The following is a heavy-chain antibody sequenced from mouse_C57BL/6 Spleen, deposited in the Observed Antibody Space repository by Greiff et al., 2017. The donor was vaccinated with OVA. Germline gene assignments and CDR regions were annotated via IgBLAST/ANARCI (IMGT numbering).Heavy chain of an antibody. CDR1: GYSIPSGYY. D-gene: IGHD2-1*01. J-gene: IGHJ4*01. CDR2: ISYDGSN. CDR3: ARFFYGNYAMDY. Sequence: ESGPGLVKPSQSLSLTCSVTGYSIPSGYYWNWIRQFPGNKLEWMGYISYDGSNNYNPSLKNRISITRDTSKNQFFLKLNSVTTEDTATYYCARFFYGNYAMDYWGQGTSVTVSS. V-gene: IGHV3-6*01.